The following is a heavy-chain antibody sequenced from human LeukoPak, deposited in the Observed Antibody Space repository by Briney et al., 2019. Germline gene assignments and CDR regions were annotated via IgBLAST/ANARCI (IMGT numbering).Heavy chain of an antibody. V-gene: IGHV4-30-2*01. CDR2: IYDSGST. Sequence: SETLSLTCAVSGGSISSGGYAWSWIRQPPGKGLEWIGYIYDSGSTYYNPSLKSRVTISLDRSKNQFSLKLSSVTAADTAVYYCARYGGSGTYFFDYWGQGTLVTVSS. J-gene: IGHJ4*02. D-gene: IGHD3-10*01. CDR3: ARYGGSGTYFFDY. CDR1: GGSISSGGYA.